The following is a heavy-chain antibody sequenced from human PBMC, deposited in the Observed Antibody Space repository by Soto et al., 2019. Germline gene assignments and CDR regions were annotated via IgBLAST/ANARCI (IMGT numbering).Heavy chain of an antibody. CDR1: GVSISSGNW. D-gene: IGHD3-16*01. V-gene: IGHV4-4*02. CDR2: IFHDGTA. J-gene: IGHJ3*02. CDR3: ARDLDRGDDAFDI. Sequence: SETLSLTCAVSGVSISSGNWWTWVRQSPQRGLEYIGEIFHDGTANYYPSFERRVAISVDTSKNQFSLKLSSVTAADTAVYYCARDLDRGDDAFDIWGQGTMVTVSS.